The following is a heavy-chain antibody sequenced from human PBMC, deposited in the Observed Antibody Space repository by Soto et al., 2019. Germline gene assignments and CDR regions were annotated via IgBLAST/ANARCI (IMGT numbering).Heavy chain of an antibody. Sequence: EVQLVESGGGLVRPGGSLRLSCAASGFTFSSYWMHWVRQAPGKGLVWVSRMNEDGGTTDYADSVKGRFTISRDNAKNTLYLQMNSLRVEDTAVYYCARGGSGYVWFNEFWGQGTLVTVSS. CDR3: ARGGSGYVWFNEF. J-gene: IGHJ4*02. CDR2: MNEDGGTT. V-gene: IGHV3-74*02. CDR1: GFTFSSYW. D-gene: IGHD3-22*01.